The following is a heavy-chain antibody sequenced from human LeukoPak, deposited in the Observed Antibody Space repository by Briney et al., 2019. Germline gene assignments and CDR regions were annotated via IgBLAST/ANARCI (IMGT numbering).Heavy chain of an antibody. J-gene: IGHJ4*02. CDR3: ARHYGAAGDFDY. D-gene: IGHD6-13*01. CDR1: GYSFPSYW. V-gene: IGHV5-10-1*01. CDR2: NDPHDSYT. Sequence: HGESLKISCKGSGYSFPSYWISWVRQIPGKGLEWMGRNDPHDSYTNSSPSFEGHVTISADKSISTAYLQWSSLKASDIATYYCARHYGAAGDFDYWGQGTLVTVSS.